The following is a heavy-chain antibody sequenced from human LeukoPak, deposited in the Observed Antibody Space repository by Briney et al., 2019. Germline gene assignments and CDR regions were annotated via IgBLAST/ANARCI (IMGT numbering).Heavy chain of an antibody. Sequence: PGGSLRLSCAASGFTFSSYEMNWVRQAPGKGLEWVSYISSSGSTIYYADSVKGRFTISRDNAKNSLYLQMNSLRAEDTAVYYCARDVSSGWCGYGRCINYYMDVWGKGTTVTVSS. CDR3: ARDVSSGWCGYGRCINYYMDV. V-gene: IGHV3-48*03. J-gene: IGHJ6*03. D-gene: IGHD6-19*01. CDR2: ISSSGSTI. CDR1: GFTFSSYE.